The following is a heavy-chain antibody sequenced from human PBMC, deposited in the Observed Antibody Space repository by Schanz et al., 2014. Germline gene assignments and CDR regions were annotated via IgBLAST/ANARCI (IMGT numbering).Heavy chain of an antibody. CDR2: VWSDGNTK. CDR1: GFIFSRFG. D-gene: IGHD2-15*01. J-gene: IGHJ6*03. CDR3: ARDAVALVPEYFMDV. Sequence: QVQLVESGGGVVRPGRSLRLSCATSGFIFSRFGMHWVRQAPGKGPEWVALVWSDGNTKYYVDSVKGRFTISRDNSMNTLHLQMDGLRVEDTAVYYCARDAVALVPEYFMDVWGKGTPVTVSS. V-gene: IGHV3-33*01.